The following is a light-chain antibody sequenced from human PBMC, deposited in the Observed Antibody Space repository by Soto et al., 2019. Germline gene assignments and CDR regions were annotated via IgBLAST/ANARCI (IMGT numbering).Light chain of an antibody. CDR1: QSISSY. J-gene: IGKJ5*01. CDR2: AAS. Sequence: DIQITQSPSSLSASVGDRVTITCRASQSISSYLNWYQQKPGKAPKLLIYAASSLQSGVPSRFSGSGAGTDFTLTISSLTPQDFATYYCQQSYSTLFTFGQGTRLYIK. V-gene: IGKV1-39*01. CDR3: QQSYSTLFT.